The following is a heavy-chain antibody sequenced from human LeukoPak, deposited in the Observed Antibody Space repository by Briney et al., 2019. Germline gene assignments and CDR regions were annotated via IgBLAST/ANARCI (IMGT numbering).Heavy chain of an antibody. D-gene: IGHD2-15*01. V-gene: IGHV1-18*01. J-gene: IGHJ5*02. CDR2: ISAYSGNA. CDR1: GFTFSTYG. Sequence: ASVKVSCKASGFTFSTYGFTWVRQAPGQGLEWMGWISAYSGNADYAQKFQDRFTMTTDTSTNTAYMELRSLRSDDTAVYYCARDREGYQLQHSAWFDPWGQGTLVMVS. CDR3: ARDREGYQLQHSAWFDP.